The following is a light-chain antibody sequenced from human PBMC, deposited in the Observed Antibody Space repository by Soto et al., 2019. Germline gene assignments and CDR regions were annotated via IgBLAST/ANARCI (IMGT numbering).Light chain of an antibody. V-gene: IGLV1-40*01. CDR1: NSNIGAGYN. Sequence: QSVLTQPPSVSGAPGQRVTISCTGSNSNIGAGYNVHWYQQFPGTAPKLLIYDNTNRPSGVPDRFSGSKSGTSASLAISGLQAGDEADYHCQSYDSSLRALVFGGGIKLTVL. CDR3: QSYDSSLRALV. CDR2: DNT. J-gene: IGLJ3*02.